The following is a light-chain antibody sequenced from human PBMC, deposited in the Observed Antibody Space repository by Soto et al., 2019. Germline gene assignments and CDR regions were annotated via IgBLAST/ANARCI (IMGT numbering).Light chain of an antibody. CDR3: QHLNSYPRT. Sequence: DIQLTQSPSFLSASVGDRVTITCRASQGIYTYLAWYQQKPGKAPELLIYAASTLQSGVPSRFSGSGSGTEFPLTISSLQPEDFATYYCQHLNSYPRTFGQGTKVEIK. CDR1: QGIYTY. CDR2: AAS. V-gene: IGKV1-9*01. J-gene: IGKJ1*01.